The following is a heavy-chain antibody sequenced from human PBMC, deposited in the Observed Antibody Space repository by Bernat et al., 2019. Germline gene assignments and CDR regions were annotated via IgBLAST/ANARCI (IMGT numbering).Heavy chain of an antibody. CDR1: GFTFSSYG. D-gene: IGHD6-13*01. V-gene: IGHV3-33*01. CDR3: ARLGSSWSFDY. CDR2: IWYDGSNK. Sequence: QVQLVESRGGVVQPGRSLRLSCAASGFTFSSYGMDWVRQAPGKGLEWVAVIWYDGSNKYYADSVKGRFTISRDNSKNTVYLQMDSLRAEDTAVYYCARLGSSWSFDYWGQGSLVTVSS. J-gene: IGHJ4*02.